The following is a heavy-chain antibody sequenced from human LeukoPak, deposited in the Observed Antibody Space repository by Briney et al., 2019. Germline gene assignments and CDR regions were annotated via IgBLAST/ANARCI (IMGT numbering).Heavy chain of an antibody. CDR2: IYYSGST. V-gene: IGHV4-59*11. J-gene: IGHJ4*02. D-gene: IGHD3-10*01. CDR1: GGSISSHY. Sequence: SETLSLTCTVSGGSISSHYWSWIRQPPGKGLEWIGYIYYSGSTNYNPSLKSRVTISVDTSKNQFSLKLSSVTAADTAVYYCARGFYGSGSQFDYWGQGTLVTVSS. CDR3: ARGFYGSGSQFDY.